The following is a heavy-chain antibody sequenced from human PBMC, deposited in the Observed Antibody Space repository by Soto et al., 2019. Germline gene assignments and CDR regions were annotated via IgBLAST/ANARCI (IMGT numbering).Heavy chain of an antibody. CDR2: IYWNDEQ. D-gene: IGHD1-26*01. CDR1: GFSLTSGVVG. Sequence: SGPTMVNPTQTLTLTCTFSGFSLTSGVVGVGWIRQPPGESLEWLALIYWNDEQYYNPSLRNRLTITRDTSKNQVVLTMTNMDTLDRATYYCAHRLLGPSGYDLWGPRT. V-gene: IGHV2-5*01. CDR3: AHRLLGPSGYDL. J-gene: IGHJ3*01.